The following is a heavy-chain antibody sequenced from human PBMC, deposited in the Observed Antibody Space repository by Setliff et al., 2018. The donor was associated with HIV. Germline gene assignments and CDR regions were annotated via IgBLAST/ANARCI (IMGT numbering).Heavy chain of an antibody. Sequence: ASVKVSCKASGYTFTGYYVHWVRQAPGQGLEWMGWIDPNDGGANYAPRFQGRVTMTSNTSITAASMELSSLRSDDTAVYYCALSSTTTRPYNWFDPWGQGTLVTVSS. CDR3: ALSSTTTRPYNWFDP. D-gene: IGHD1-1*01. CDR2: IDPNDGGA. CDR1: GYTFTGYY. J-gene: IGHJ5*02. V-gene: IGHV1-2*02.